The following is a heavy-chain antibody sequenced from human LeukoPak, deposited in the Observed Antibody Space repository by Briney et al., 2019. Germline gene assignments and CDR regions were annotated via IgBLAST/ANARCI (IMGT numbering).Heavy chain of an antibody. CDR1: GFTFSSYW. J-gene: IGHJ4*02. CDR2: INSDGSST. Sequence: GGSLRLSCAASGFTFSSYWMHWVRQAPGKGLVWVSRINSDGSSTSYADSVKGRFTISRDNAKNTLYLQMNSLRAEDTAVYYCAREAGDGYNKLFDYWGQGTLVTVSS. V-gene: IGHV3-74*01. CDR3: AREAGDGYNKLFDY. D-gene: IGHD5-24*01.